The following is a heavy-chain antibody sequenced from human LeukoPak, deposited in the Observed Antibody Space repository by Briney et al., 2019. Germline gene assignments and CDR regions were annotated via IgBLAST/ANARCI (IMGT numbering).Heavy chain of an antibody. J-gene: IGHJ4*02. V-gene: IGHV1-2*02. D-gene: IGHD3-10*01. Sequence: ASVKVSCKASGYTFTGYYLHWVREATGQGLEWMGWINPNSGVTNYAQKFQGTVTMTRDTSISTAYMEMNRLISDDTAVYYCAIELLSSLDYWGQGTLVTVSS. CDR1: GYTFTGYY. CDR3: AIELLSSLDY. CDR2: INPNSGVT.